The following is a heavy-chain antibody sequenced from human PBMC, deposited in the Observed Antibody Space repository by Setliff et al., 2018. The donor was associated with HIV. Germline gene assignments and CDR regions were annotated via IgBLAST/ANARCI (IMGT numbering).Heavy chain of an antibody. CDR1: GFTFSSSW. CDR2: IKCDGSEK. J-gene: IGHJ3*02. V-gene: IGHV3-7*01. Sequence: PGGSLRLSCAASGFTFSSSWMHWVCQAPEKGLEWVADIKCDGSEKYYADSVKGRFTISRDNAKNSLYLQMNSLRAEDTAVYYCAREIPRYYYDSSGSGHAFDIWGQGTMVTVSS. CDR3: AREIPRYYYDSSGSGHAFDI. D-gene: IGHD3-22*01.